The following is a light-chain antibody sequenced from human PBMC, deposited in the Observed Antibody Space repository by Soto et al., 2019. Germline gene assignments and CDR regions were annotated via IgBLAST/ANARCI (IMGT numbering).Light chain of an antibody. Sequence: QSALTQPPSAYGAPGQSVTISCTGTSSDVAGSDYVSWDQQHPGKAPKLIIYEVTKRPAGVPDRFSGSKSGNTASLTVSGLQADDESYYYCSSFAHGDNPHVLFGGGTQLTVL. CDR3: SSFAHGDNPHVL. CDR1: SSDVAGSDY. J-gene: IGLJ2*01. V-gene: IGLV2-8*01. CDR2: EVT.